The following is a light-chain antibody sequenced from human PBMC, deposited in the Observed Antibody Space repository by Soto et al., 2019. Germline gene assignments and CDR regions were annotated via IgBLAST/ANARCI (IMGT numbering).Light chain of an antibody. CDR3: QQFISYPQKTWT. CDR1: PGLGSA. CDR2: DDS. V-gene: IGKV1-13*02. J-gene: IGKJ1*01. Sequence: AVQLTQSPSSLSASVGDRVTITCRASPGLGSALGWYQHKPGEPPKLLISDDSRLQSGVPSRFSGSGSGTDFTLTISSLQPEDLATYYCQQFISYPQKTWTFGQGTKVEIK.